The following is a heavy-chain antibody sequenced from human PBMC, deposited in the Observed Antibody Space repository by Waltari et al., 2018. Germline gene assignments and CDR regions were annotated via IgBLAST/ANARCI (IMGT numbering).Heavy chain of an antibody. V-gene: IGHV4-34*01. Sequence: QVQLQQWGAGLLKPSETLSLTCAVYGGSFSGYYWSWIRQPPGKGLEWIGEINHRGSTNYNPSLKSRVAISVDTSKNQFSLKLSSVTAADTAVYYCARGTVAGRLNYWGQGTLVTVSS. J-gene: IGHJ4*02. CDR3: ARGTVAGRLNY. CDR2: INHRGST. CDR1: GGSFSGYY. D-gene: IGHD6-19*01.